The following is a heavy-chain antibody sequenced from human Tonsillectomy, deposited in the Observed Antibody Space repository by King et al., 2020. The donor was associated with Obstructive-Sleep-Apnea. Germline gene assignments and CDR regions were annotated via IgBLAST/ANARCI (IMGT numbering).Heavy chain of an antibody. V-gene: IGHV3-23*04. Sequence: EVQLVESGGGLLQPGGSLRLSCAASGFTFSSYAMSWVRQAPGKGLEWVSAISCSGGSTYYADSVKGRFAISRDNSKNTLYLQMNSLRAEDTAVYYCAKGGGSYDSLQNFDYWGRGTRVTVSS. J-gene: IGHJ4*02. CDR3: AKGGGSYDSLQNFDY. CDR1: GFTFSSYA. D-gene: IGHD3-22*01. CDR2: ISCSGGST.